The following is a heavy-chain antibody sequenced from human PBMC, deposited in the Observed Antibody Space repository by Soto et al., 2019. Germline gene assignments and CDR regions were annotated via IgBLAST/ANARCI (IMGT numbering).Heavy chain of an antibody. J-gene: IGHJ4*02. CDR2: TYYGWNT. CDR3: ARDREYYDSSGLYFDY. D-gene: IGHD3-22*01. V-gene: IGHV4-59*01. Sequence: SETLSLTCSVSGGSISYYYWSWIRQPPGKGLEWIGYTYYGWNTNYNPSLKSRVTISVDTSKNQFSLKLISVTAADTAVYYCARDREYYDSSGLYFDYWGQGTLVTVS. CDR1: GGSISYYY.